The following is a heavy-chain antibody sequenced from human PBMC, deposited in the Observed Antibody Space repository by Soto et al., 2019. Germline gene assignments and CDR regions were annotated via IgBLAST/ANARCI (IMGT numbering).Heavy chain of an antibody. CDR1: GGTFSSYA. Sequence: GASVKVSWKASGGTFSSYAISCVRQAPGQGLEWMGGIIPIFGTANYAQKFQGRVTITADESTSTAYMELSSLRSEDTAVYYCARDRGHATSAFDIWGQGTMVTVSS. V-gene: IGHV1-69*13. D-gene: IGHD2-15*01. J-gene: IGHJ3*02. CDR3: ARDRGHATSAFDI. CDR2: IIPIFGTA.